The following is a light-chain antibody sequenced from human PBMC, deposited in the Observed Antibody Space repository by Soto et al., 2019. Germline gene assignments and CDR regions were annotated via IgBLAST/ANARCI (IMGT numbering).Light chain of an antibody. CDR2: DAT. CDR3: QQRSNWPLT. Sequence: EIVLTQSPATLSLPPGERATLSCRASQSVSTYLAWYQQKPGQAPRLLVYDATNRATGIPARFSGSGSGTDFTLTINSLEPEDFAVYSCQQRSNWPLTFGGGTKVEIK. CDR1: QSVSTY. V-gene: IGKV3-11*01. J-gene: IGKJ4*01.